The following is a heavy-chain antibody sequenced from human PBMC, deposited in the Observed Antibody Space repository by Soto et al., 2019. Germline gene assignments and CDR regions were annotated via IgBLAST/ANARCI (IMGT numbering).Heavy chain of an antibody. CDR2: IIPIFGTA. Sequence: ASVKVSCKASGYTFTSYYMHWVRQAPGQGLEWMGGIIPIFGTANYAQKFQGRVTITADESTSTAYMELSSLRSEDTAVYYCAREPDYWGQGTLVTVSS. CDR3: AREPDY. V-gene: IGHV1-69*13. J-gene: IGHJ4*02. CDR1: GYTFTSYY.